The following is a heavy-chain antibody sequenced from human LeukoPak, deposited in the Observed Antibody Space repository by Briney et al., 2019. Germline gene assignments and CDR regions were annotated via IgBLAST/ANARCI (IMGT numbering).Heavy chain of an antibody. D-gene: IGHD3-9*01. CDR1: GGIFSSYA. CDR3: ARADYDILTGYLPVDYFDY. CDR2: IIPILGIA. J-gene: IGHJ4*02. Sequence: ASVKVSCKASGGIFSSYAISWVRQAPGQGLEWMGRIIPILGIANYAHKFQGRVTITADKSTSTAYMELSSLRCEATAVYYCARADYDILTGYLPVDYFDYWGQGTLVTVSS. V-gene: IGHV1-69*04.